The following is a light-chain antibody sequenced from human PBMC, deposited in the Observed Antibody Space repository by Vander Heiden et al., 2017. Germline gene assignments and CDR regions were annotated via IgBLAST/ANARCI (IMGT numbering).Light chain of an antibody. Sequence: QSVLTQPPSVSGAPGQRVTIPSTGSSPNIGAGYDVHWYQQRPGTAPKLLIYGNSNRPAGVPDRFSGSKSGTSASLAITGLQAEDEADYYCQSYDSSLSVVFGGGTKLTVL. V-gene: IGLV1-40*01. CDR2: GNS. J-gene: IGLJ2*01. CDR1: SPNIGAGYD. CDR3: QSYDSSLSVV.